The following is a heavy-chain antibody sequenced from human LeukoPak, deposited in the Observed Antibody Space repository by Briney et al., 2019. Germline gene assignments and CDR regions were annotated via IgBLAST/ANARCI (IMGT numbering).Heavy chain of an antibody. CDR2: ISWNSGSI. V-gene: IGHV3-9*01. Sequence: PGRSLRLSCAASGFTFDDYAMHWVRQAPGKGLEWVSGISWNSGSIGYADSVKGRFTISRDNAKNSLYLQMNSLRAEDTALYYCAKAGGYCSGGSCYPYFDYWGQGTLVIVSS. CDR1: GFTFDDYA. J-gene: IGHJ4*02. D-gene: IGHD2-15*01. CDR3: AKAGGYCSGGSCYPYFDY.